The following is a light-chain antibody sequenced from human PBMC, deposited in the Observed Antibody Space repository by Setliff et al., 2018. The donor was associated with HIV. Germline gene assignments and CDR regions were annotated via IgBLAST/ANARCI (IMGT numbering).Light chain of an antibody. CDR1: SSDVGGYNY. V-gene: IGLV2-11*01. CDR3: CSCTGSYTLGV. CDR2: DVS. Sequence: QSALTQPRSVSGSPGQSVTISCTGTSSDVGGYNYVSWYQQHPGKAPKLMIYDVSKWPSGVPDRFSGSKSGNTASLTISGLQAEDEADYYCCSCTGSYTLGVFGTGTKV. J-gene: IGLJ1*01.